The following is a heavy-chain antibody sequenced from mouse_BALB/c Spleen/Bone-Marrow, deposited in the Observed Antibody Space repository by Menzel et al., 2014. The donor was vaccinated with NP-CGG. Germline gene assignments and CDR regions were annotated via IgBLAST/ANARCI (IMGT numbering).Heavy chain of an antibody. CDR2: ISTYSGNT. CDR1: GYTFTDYA. CDR3: ASPIYYGNYEGFAY. J-gene: IGHJ3*01. V-gene: IGHV1-67*01. D-gene: IGHD2-1*01. Sequence: VQLQQSGPELVRPGVSVKISCKGSGYTFTDYAMHWVKQSHAKSLEWIGVISTYSGNTNYNQKFKGKATMTGDKSSSTAYMELARLTSEDSAIYYCASPIYYGNYEGFAYWGQGTLVTVSA.